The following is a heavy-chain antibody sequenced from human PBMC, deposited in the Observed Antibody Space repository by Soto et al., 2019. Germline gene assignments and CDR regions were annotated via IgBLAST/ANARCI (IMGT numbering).Heavy chain of an antibody. V-gene: IGHV3-48*02. J-gene: IGHJ4*02. CDR1: GFTFSSYS. CDR2: ITSSGTTV. Sequence: EVSLVESGGGLVQPGGSLRLSCAASGFTFSSYSLNWVRQAPGKGLEWVSYITSSGTTVYYADSVRGRFTISRDNAKNSLYLQMNSLRDDDTAVYYCARGSSNWAYYFDFWGQGTLVTVSS. D-gene: IGHD6-13*01. CDR3: ARGSSNWAYYFDF.